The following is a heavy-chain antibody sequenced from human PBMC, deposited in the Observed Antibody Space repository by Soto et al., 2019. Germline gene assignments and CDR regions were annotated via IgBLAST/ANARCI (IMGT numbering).Heavy chain of an antibody. Sequence: GGSLRLSCTASGFTFGDYALSWFRQAPGKGLEWVALISNKAYRGTTVYAASVKSRFTISRDDSKSIAYLQMDSLNPEDTGVYYCTANLGTGWYVAYWGQGTLVTVSS. CDR2: ISNKAYRGTT. V-gene: IGHV3-49*03. CDR1: GFTFGDYA. D-gene: IGHD6-19*01. J-gene: IGHJ4*02. CDR3: TANLGTGWYVAY.